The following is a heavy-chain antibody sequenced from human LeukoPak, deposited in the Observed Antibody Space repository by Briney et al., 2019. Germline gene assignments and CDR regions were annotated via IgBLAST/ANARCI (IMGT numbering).Heavy chain of an antibody. CDR1: GGSISSHY. CDR2: IYYSGST. CDR3: ARQGVGAFDI. J-gene: IGHJ3*02. D-gene: IGHD2-8*01. V-gene: IGHV4-59*08. Sequence: SETLSLTCTVSGGSISSHYWSWIRQPPGKGLEWIGYIYYSGSTNYNPSLKSRVTISVDTSKNQFSLKLSSVTAADTAVYYCARQGVGAFDIWGQGTMVTVSS.